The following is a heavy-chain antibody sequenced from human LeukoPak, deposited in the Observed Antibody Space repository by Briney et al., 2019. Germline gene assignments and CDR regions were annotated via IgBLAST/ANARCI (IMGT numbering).Heavy chain of an antibody. D-gene: IGHD6-13*01. J-gene: IGHJ4*02. CDR1: GGSFSGYY. V-gene: IGHV4-34*01. CDR2: INHSGST. CDR3: ASLLVGDFDY. Sequence: SETLSFTCGVYGGSFSGYYWSWIRQPPGKGLEWIGEINHSGSTNYNPSLKGRVTISVDTSKNQFSLKLSSVTAADTAVYYCASLLVGDFDYWGQGTLVTVSS.